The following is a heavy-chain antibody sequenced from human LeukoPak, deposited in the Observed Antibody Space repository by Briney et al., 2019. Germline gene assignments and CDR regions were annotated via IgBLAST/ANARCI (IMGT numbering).Heavy chain of an antibody. J-gene: IGHJ2*01. CDR3: ARGLYPYYWYFDL. CDR1: GGSISSYY. D-gene: IGHD2-2*02. V-gene: IGHV4-59*01. CDR2: IYYSGST. Sequence: KPSETLSLTCTVSGGSISSYYWSWIRQPPGKGLEGIGYIYYSGSTNYNPSLKSRVTISVDTSKNQFSLKLSTVTAADTAVYYCARGLYPYYWYFDLWGRGTLVTVSS.